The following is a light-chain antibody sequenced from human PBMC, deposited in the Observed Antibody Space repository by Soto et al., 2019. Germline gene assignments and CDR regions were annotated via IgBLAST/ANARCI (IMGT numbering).Light chain of an antibody. V-gene: IGKV1-5*03. CDR2: KAS. J-gene: IGKJ1*01. CDR3: QQGNIFPWT. CDR1: QTISSW. Sequence: EMQMAQCLYTRSGAVGGKGVITGRASQTISSWLAWYQQKPGKAPKLLIYKASTLKSGVPSRFSGSGSGTDFTLTTSRLQPEDFASYYCQQGNIFPWTFGQGTKVDIK.